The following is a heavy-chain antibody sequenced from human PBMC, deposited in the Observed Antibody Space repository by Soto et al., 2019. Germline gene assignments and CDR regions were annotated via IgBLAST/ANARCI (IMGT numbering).Heavy chain of an antibody. CDR2: IFYSGST. CDR3: ACIFSGGCSYGFYYYGMDV. Sequence: TLSLTCSVSGGSISSSSYYCGWIRQPPGKGLEWIGSIFYSGSTYYNPSLKSRVTISVDTSKNQFSLKLSSVTAADTAVYYCACIFSGGCSYGFYYYGMDVWGQGTTVTVSS. V-gene: IGHV4-39*01. CDR1: GGSISSSSYY. D-gene: IGHD5-18*01. J-gene: IGHJ6*02.